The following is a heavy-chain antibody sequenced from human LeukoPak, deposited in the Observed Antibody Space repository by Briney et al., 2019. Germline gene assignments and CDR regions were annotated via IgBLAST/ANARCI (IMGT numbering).Heavy chain of an antibody. D-gene: IGHD3-3*01. V-gene: IGHV3-49*04. CDR2: IRSKAYGGTT. Sequence: GGSLRLSCTASGFTFGDYAMSWVRQAPGKGLEWVGFIRSKAYGGTTEYAASVKGRFTISRDDSKSIAYLQMNSLKTEDTAVYYCTRDSRLTYYDFWSGADPFDYWGQGTLVTVSS. CDR1: GFTFGDYA. J-gene: IGHJ4*02. CDR3: TRDSRLTYYDFWSGADPFDY.